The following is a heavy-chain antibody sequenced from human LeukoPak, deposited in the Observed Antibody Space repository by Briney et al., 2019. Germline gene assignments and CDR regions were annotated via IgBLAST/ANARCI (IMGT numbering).Heavy chain of an antibody. J-gene: IGHJ4*02. D-gene: IGHD2-15*01. CDR3: ARVPRYCSGGSCSYFDY. Sequence: ASVKVSCKASGYTFTGYYMHWVRQAPGQGLEWMGWINPNSGGTNYAQKFQGRVTMTRYTSISTAYMELSRLRSDDTAVYYCARVPRYCSGGSCSYFDYWGQGTLVTVSS. CDR2: INPNSGGT. CDR1: GYTFTGYY. V-gene: IGHV1-2*02.